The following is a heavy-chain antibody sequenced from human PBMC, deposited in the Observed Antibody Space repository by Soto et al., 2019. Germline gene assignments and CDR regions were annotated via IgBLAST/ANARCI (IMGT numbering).Heavy chain of an antibody. CDR3: ARDWMYYYGSGSYYSYYYYGMDV. CDR2: IWYDGSNK. J-gene: IGHJ6*02. CDR1: GFTFSSYG. V-gene: IGHV3-33*01. Sequence: GGSLRLSCAASGFTFSSYGMHWVRQAPGKGLEWVAVIWYDGSNKYYADSVKGRFTISRDNSKNTLYLQMNSLRAEDTAVYYCARDWMYYYGSGSYYSYYYYGMDVWGQGTTVTVSS. D-gene: IGHD3-10*01.